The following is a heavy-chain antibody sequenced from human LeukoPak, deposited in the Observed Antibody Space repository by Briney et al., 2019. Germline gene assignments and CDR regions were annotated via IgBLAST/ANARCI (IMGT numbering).Heavy chain of an antibody. CDR1: GYSISSGYY. V-gene: IGHV4-38-2*02. CDR2: IYHSGST. J-gene: IGHJ4*02. CDR3: ARGDHSGRYYYDSSGYYYGDY. Sequence: SETLSLTCTVSGYSISSGYYWGWIRQPPGKGLEWIGSIYHSGSTYCNPSLKSRVTISVDTSKNQFSLKLSSVTAADTAVYYCARGDHSGRYYYDSSGYYYGDYWGQGTLVTVSS. D-gene: IGHD3-22*01.